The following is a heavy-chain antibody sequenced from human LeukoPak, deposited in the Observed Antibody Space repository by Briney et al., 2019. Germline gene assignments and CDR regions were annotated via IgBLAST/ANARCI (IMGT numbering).Heavy chain of an antibody. D-gene: IGHD5-12*01. CDR1: GFTFSSYG. V-gene: IGHV3-30*18. CDR3: ANPRGYSGYDRS. Sequence: GRSLRLSCAASGFTFSSYGMHWVRQAPGKGLEWVAVISYDGSNKYYADSVKGRFTISRDNSKNTLYLQMNSLRAEDTAVYYCANPRGYSGYDRSWGQGTLVTVSS. J-gene: IGHJ5*02. CDR2: ISYDGSNK.